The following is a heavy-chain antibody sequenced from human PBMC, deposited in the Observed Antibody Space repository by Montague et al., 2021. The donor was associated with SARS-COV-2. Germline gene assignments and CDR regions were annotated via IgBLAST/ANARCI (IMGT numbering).Heavy chain of an antibody. CDR1: GGSISSSSYY. Sequence: SETLSLTCTVSGGSISSSSYYWGWIRQPPGKGLEWIGFKYSSGSTYYNPTLKSRVTISVDTSKNQFSLKLSPVTAADTAVYYCVTLPSSSTSFGVVQGYYVEDWGQGTLVTVSS. J-gene: IGHJ4*02. V-gene: IGHV4-39*01. D-gene: IGHD3-3*01. CDR3: VTLPSSSTSFGVVQGYYVED. CDR2: KYSSGST.